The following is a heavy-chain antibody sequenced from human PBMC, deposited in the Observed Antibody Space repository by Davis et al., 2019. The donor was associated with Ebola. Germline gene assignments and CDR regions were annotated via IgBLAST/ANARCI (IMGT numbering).Heavy chain of an antibody. V-gene: IGHV3-9*01. J-gene: IGHJ4*02. Sequence: SLKISCAASGFTFDDHAMHWVRQAPGKGLEWVSGISWNSGSIGYVDSVKGRFTISRDNAKNSLFLQMNSLRAEDTAVYYCAKDQGSGSYPPDYWGQGTLVTVSS. CDR2: ISWNSGSI. CDR3: AKDQGSGSYPPDY. D-gene: IGHD1-26*01. CDR1: GFTFDDHA.